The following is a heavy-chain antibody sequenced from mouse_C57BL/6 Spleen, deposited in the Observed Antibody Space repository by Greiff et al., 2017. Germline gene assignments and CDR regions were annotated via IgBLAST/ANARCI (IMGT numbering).Heavy chain of an antibody. CDR2: IRSGGSCT. V-gene: IGHV5-6*01. CDR1: GFTFTSYG. D-gene: IGHD4-1*01. J-gene: IGHJ2*01. Sequence: EVKLVESGGDLVKPGGSLKLSCAATGFTFTSYGMSWVRQTPGKRLEWVATIRSGGSCTYYTDSVKGRFTISRDNAKNTLYLQMSSLKSEDTAMYYCARVGYWDAYFDYWGQGTTLTVSS. CDR3: ARVGYWDAYFDY.